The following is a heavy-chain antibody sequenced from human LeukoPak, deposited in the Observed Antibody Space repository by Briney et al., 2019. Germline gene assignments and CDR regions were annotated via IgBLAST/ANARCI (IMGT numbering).Heavy chain of an antibody. CDR1: GGTFSSYA. Sequence: SVKVSCKASGGTFSSYAFSWVRQAPGQGLEWMGGIIPIFGTANYAQKFQGRVTITTDESTSTAYMELSSLRSEDTAVFYCARYGFSAVWQGGWHAFDIWGQGTVVTVSS. CDR3: ARYGFSAVWQGGWHAFDI. J-gene: IGHJ3*02. CDR2: IIPIFGTA. V-gene: IGHV1-69*05. D-gene: IGHD2-15*01.